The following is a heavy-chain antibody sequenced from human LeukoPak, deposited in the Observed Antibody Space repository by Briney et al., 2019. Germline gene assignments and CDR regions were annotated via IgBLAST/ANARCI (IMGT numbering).Heavy chain of an antibody. D-gene: IGHD2-15*01. J-gene: IGHJ4*02. V-gene: IGHV3-20*04. Sequence: GGSLRLSCAASGFTFDDYGMSWVRQAPGKGLEWVSGINWNGGSTGYADSVKGRFTISRDNAKNSLYLQMNSLRAEDTALYYCARDRNRYCSGGSCYGFDYWGQGTLVTVSS. CDR1: GFTFDDYG. CDR3: ARDRNRYCSGGSCYGFDY. CDR2: INWNGGST.